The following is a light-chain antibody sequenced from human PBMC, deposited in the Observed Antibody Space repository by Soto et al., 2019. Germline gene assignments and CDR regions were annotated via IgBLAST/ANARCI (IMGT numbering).Light chain of an antibody. CDR2: GAS. J-gene: IGKJ1*01. V-gene: IGKV3-20*01. Sequence: ETVLTQSPGTLSLSPGERVTLSCRASQSVCNRCLAWYQQKPGQSPRLLIYGASTRAIGIPDRFSGSGSGTDFTLTISRLEPEDFAVYYCQHYGTTPWTFGQGTKVGIK. CDR3: QHYGTTPWT. CDR1: QSVCNRC.